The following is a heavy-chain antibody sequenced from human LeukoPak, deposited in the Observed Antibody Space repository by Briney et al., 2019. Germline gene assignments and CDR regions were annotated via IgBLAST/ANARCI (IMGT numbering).Heavy chain of an antibody. Sequence: PGGSLRLSCAASGFTFSSYWMSWVRQAPGKGLEWVANIKQDGSEKYYVDSVKGRFTISRDNAKNSLYLQMNSLRAEDTAVYYCARDVGYCSSTSCPLDYWGQGTLVTVSS. D-gene: IGHD2-2*01. V-gene: IGHV3-7*01. CDR1: GFTFSSYW. CDR3: ARDVGYCSSTSCPLDY. CDR2: IKQDGSEK. J-gene: IGHJ4*02.